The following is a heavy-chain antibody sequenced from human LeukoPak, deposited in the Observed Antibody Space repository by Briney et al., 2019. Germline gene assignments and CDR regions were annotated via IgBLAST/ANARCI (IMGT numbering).Heavy chain of an antibody. CDR3: ARPSEAYCGGDCYFGY. Sequence: PGGSLRLSCAASGFSFSSFAMSWVRQGPARGLEWVSSIRSNGETFYADSVKGRFTLSSDRSRNMVHLQLNSLRAEDTAVYYCARPSEAYCGGDCYFGYWGQGTPVTVSS. V-gene: IGHV3-23*01. CDR2: IRSNGET. D-gene: IGHD2-21*02. J-gene: IGHJ4*02. CDR1: GFSFSSFA.